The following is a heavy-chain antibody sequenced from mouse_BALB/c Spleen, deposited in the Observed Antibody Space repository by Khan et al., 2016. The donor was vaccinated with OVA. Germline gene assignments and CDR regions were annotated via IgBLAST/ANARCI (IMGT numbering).Heavy chain of an antibody. CDR3: TRSGWAAFAY. J-gene: IGHJ3*01. D-gene: IGHD1-1*02. V-gene: IGHV1S81*02. CDR1: DYTFTSYY. CDR2: INPSNGDT. Sequence: QVQLKQSGAELVKPGASVKLSCKASDYTFTSYYIYWVKQRPGQGLEWIGGINPSNGDTYFNEKFESKATLTVDKSSSTAFMQVSSLTSEDSAVYYCTRSGWAAFAYWGQGTLVTVSA.